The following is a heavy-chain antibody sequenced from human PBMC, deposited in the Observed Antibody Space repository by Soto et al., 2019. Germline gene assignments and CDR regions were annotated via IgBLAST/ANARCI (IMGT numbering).Heavy chain of an antibody. Sequence: ASVKVSCKASGYTFTSYAIHWVRQAPGQRLEWMGWINAGNGNTKYSQKFQGRVTITRDTSASTAYMELSSLRSEDTAVYYCARQYDYGDYALDYWGQGTLVTVSS. CDR1: GYTFTSYA. D-gene: IGHD4-17*01. V-gene: IGHV1-3*01. J-gene: IGHJ4*02. CDR2: INAGNGNT. CDR3: ARQYDYGDYALDY.